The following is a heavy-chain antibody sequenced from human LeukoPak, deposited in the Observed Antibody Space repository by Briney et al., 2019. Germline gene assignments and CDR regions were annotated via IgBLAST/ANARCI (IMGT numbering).Heavy chain of an antibody. Sequence: ASVKVSCKASGYTFTGYYIHWVRQAPGQGLEWMGRINPNRGGTNYAQKFQGRVTMTRDTSISTAYMELSSLRSDDTAIYYCARLSTLGDGSGPFVNWGHGTLVSVSS. CDR1: GYTFTGYY. V-gene: IGHV1-2*06. D-gene: IGHD6-19*01. CDR3: ARLSTLGDGSGPFVN. J-gene: IGHJ4*01. CDR2: INPNRGGT.